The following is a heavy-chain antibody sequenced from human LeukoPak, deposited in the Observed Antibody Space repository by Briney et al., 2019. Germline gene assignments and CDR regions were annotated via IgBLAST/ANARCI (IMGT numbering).Heavy chain of an antibody. CDR2: IYHSGST. Sequence: SETLSLTCTVSGGSISSGGYYWSWIRQPPGKGLEWIGYIYHSGSTYYNPSLKSRVTISVDRSKNQFSLKLSSVTAADTAVYYCARYRYAGYSYGLDYWGQGTLVTVSS. CDR1: GGSISSGGYY. J-gene: IGHJ4*02. CDR3: ARYRYAGYSYGLDY. D-gene: IGHD5-18*01. V-gene: IGHV4-30-2*02.